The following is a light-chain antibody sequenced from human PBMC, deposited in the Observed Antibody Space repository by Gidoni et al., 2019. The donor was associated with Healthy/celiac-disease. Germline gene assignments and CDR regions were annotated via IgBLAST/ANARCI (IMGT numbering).Light chain of an antibody. J-gene: IGKJ1*01. V-gene: IGKV1-5*03. Sequence: DIQMTQSPSTLSASVGDRVTIKCRASQSISSWLAWYQQKQGKAPKLLIYKASSLERGVPSRFSGSGSGTEFTLTISSLQPYDFATYYCQQYNSYSGTFXXXTKVEIK. CDR2: KAS. CDR3: QQYNSYSGT. CDR1: QSISSW.